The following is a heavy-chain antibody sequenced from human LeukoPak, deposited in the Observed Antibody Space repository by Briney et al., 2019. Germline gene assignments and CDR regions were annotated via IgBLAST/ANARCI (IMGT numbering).Heavy chain of an antibody. Sequence: PGGSLRLSCAASGFTFSSYGMHWVRQAPGKGLEWVAVISYDGSNKYYADSVQGRFTISRDNSKNTLYLQMNSLRAEDTAVYYCAKDLYDIVVVPAAISYWGQGTLVTVSS. CDR1: GFTFSSYG. CDR2: ISYDGSNK. D-gene: IGHD2-2*01. J-gene: IGHJ4*02. V-gene: IGHV3-30*18. CDR3: AKDLYDIVVVPAAISY.